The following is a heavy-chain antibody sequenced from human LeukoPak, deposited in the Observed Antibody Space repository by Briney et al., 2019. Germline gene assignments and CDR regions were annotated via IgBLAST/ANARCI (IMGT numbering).Heavy chain of an antibody. CDR2: ISAYNGNT. V-gene: IGHV1-18*01. CDR3: ARPSSGTGYMDV. D-gene: IGHD3-10*01. CDR1: GYTFTSYG. Sequence: ASVKVSCKASGYTFTSYGISWVRQAPGQGREWMGWISAYNGNTNYAQKLQGRVTMTTDTSTSTAYMELRSLRSDDTAVYYCARPSSGTGYMDVWGKGTTVTVSS. J-gene: IGHJ6*03.